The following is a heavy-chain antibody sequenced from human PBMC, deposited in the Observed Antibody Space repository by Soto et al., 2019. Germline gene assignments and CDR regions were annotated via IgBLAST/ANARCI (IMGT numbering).Heavy chain of an antibody. J-gene: IGHJ4*02. CDR3: ARAIRYCSGGSCPFDY. CDR1: GGSISSYY. V-gene: IGHV4-59*01. CDR2: IYYSGST. Sequence: PSETLSLTCTVSGGSISSYYWSWIRQPPGKGLEWIGYIYYSGSTNYNPSLRSRVTISVDTSKNQFSLKLSSVTAADTAVYYCARAIRYCSGGSCPFDYWGQGTLVTVSS. D-gene: IGHD2-15*01.